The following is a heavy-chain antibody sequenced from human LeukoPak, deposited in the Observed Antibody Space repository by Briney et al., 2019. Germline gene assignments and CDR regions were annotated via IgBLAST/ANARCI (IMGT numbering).Heavy chain of an antibody. Sequence: VASVKVSCKASGYTFTGYYMHWVRQAPGQGLEWMGRINPQTGGTEYSQKFQGRVTMTRDTSTTTVYMELRSLRFDDTALYFCARSTYYSSGSRTYYMDVWGKGTTVSVSS. CDR3: ARSTYYSSGSRTYYMDV. J-gene: IGHJ6*03. D-gene: IGHD3-10*01. V-gene: IGHV1-2*02. CDR1: GYTFTGYY. CDR2: INPQTGGT.